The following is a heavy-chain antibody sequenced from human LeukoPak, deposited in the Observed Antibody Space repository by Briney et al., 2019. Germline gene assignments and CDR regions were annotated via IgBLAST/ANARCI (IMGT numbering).Heavy chain of an antibody. CDR2: IYYSGST. V-gene: IGHV4-59*01. CDR1: GASMSSYY. J-gene: IGHJ3*02. D-gene: IGHD2-15*01. CDR3: ARIRRYCSGGSCFDAFDI. Sequence: SETLSLTCNVSGASMSSYYWSWFRQPPGKGLEWITYIYYSGSTKYNPSLKSRVTASLDMSRNQFSLNLSPATAADTAVYYCARIRRYCSGGSCFDAFDIWGQGTMVTVSS.